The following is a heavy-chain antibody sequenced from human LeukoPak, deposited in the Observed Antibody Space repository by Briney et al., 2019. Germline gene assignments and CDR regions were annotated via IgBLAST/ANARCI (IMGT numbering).Heavy chain of an antibody. Sequence: PSETLSLTCTVSGGSISSYYWSWIRQPPGKGLEWIGYIYYSGSTNYNPSLKSRVTISVDTSKNQFSPNLSSVTAADTAVYYCARHTLVAASSFDYWGRGTLVTVSS. CDR3: ARHTLVAASSFDY. J-gene: IGHJ4*02. D-gene: IGHD2-15*01. V-gene: IGHV4-59*08. CDR1: GGSISSYY. CDR2: IYYSGST.